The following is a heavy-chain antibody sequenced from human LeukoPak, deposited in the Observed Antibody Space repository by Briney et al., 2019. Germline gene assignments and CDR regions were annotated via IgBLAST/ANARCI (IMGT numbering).Heavy chain of an antibody. CDR3: ARDRGKDY. J-gene: IGHJ4*02. V-gene: IGHV3-9*01. CDR1: GFTFDDYA. D-gene: IGHD3-16*01. CDR2: ISWNSGSI. Sequence: GRSLRLSCAASGFTFDDYAMHWVRQAPGKGLEWVSGISWNSGSIGYADSVKGRFTISRDNAKNSLYLQMNSLRAEDTAVYYCARDRGKDYWGQGTLVTVSS.